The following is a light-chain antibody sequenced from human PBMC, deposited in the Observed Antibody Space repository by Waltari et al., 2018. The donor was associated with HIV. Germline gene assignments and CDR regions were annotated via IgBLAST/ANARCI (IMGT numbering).Light chain of an antibody. V-gene: IGKV1-8*01. CDR2: AAS. CDR3: QQYYSYPRT. Sequence: IKLSQSPSSLSAAVGDRVSITCRASQGIDNHLAWYQQKPGKAPKLLIYAASTLQSGVPSRFSGSGSGTDFTLTISCLQSEDFATYYCQQYYSYPRTFGQGTKVEIK. CDR1: QGIDNH. J-gene: IGKJ1*01.